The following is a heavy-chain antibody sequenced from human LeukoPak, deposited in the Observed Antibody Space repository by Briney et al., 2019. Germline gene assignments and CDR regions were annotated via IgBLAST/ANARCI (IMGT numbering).Heavy chain of an antibody. V-gene: IGHV4-34*01. CDR2: INHSGST. D-gene: IGHD3-22*01. J-gene: IGHJ4*02. CDR1: GGSFSGYY. Sequence: SETLSLTCAVYGGSFSGYYWSWIRQPPGKGLEWIGEINHSGSTNYNPSLKSRVTISVDTSKNQFSLKLSSVTAADTAVYYCARDFYYYDSSGYYYYFDYWGQGTLVTVSS. CDR3: ARDFYYYDSSGYYYYFDY.